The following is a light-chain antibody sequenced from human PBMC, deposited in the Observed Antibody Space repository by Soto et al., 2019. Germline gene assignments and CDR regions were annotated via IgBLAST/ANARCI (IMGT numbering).Light chain of an antibody. V-gene: IGKV2-40*01. CDR2: TVS. J-gene: IGKJ4*01. CDR1: QSLLDSDDGNTY. CDR3: MQRIEFPLT. Sequence: DIVMTQTPLSLTVTPGEPASISCRSSQSLLDSDDGNTYLDWYLQKPGQSPQLLIYTVSYRASGVPDRFSGSGSGTDFILKISRVEAEDVGVYYCMQRIEFPLTFGGGTKVEIK.